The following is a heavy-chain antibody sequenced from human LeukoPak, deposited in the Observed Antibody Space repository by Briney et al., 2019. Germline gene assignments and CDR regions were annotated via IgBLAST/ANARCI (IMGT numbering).Heavy chain of an antibody. V-gene: IGHV3-30*02. CDR1: GFTFSSYG. D-gene: IGHD6-13*01. CDR3: AKDRQQLVRFDY. CDR2: IRYDGSNK. Sequence: PGGSLRLSCAASGFTFSSYGMHWVRQAPGKGLEWVAFIRYDGSNKYYADSVKGRFTISRDNSKNTLYLQMNSLRAEVTAVYYCAKDRQQLVRFDYWGQGTLVTVSS. J-gene: IGHJ4*02.